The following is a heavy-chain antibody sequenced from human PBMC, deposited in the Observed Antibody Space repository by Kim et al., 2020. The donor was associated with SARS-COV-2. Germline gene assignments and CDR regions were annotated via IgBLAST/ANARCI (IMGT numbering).Heavy chain of an antibody. Sequence: SEKDRFTISRDNAKNSLYLQMNSLRAEDTAVYYCAREQRRQHLVTSTNDYWGQGTLVTVSS. D-gene: IGHD6-13*01. CDR3: AREQRRQHLVTSTNDY. J-gene: IGHJ4*01. V-gene: IGHV3-21*01.